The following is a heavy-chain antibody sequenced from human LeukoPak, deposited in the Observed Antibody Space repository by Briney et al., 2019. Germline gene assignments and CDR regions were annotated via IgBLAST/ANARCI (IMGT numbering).Heavy chain of an antibody. Sequence: GGSLRLSCAASGFTFNSYSMNWVRQAPGKGLEWVSAISSTSNYIYYADSVKGRFTISRDNSKNTLYLQMNSLRAEDTAVYYCAKDDVLLWFGESSEFDAFDIWGQGTMVTVSS. CDR3: AKDDVLLWFGESSEFDAFDI. V-gene: IGHV3-21*01. CDR2: ISSTSNYI. CDR1: GFTFNSYS. J-gene: IGHJ3*02. D-gene: IGHD3-10*01.